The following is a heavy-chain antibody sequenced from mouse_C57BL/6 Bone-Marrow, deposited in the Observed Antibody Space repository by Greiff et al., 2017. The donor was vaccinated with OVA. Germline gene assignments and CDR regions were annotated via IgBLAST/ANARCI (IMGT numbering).Heavy chain of an antibody. CDR1: GYTFTSYW. J-gene: IGHJ1*03. V-gene: IGHV1-72*01. CDR3: ARRRGDYWYFDV. Sequence: QVQLQQPGAELVKPGASVKLSCKASGYTFTSYWMHWVKQRPGRGLEWIGRIDPNSGGTKYNEKFKSKATLTVDTPSHTAYLQLSSLTSEDAAVYDCARRRGDYWYFDVWGTGTTVTVSA. D-gene: IGHD2-13*01. CDR2: IDPNSGGT.